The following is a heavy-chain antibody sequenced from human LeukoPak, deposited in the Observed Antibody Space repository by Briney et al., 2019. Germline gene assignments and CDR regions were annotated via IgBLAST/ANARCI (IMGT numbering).Heavy chain of an antibody. CDR1: GGSFSAFY. CDR2: ISPSGST. V-gene: IGHV4-34*01. Sequence: SETLSLTCGVYGGSFSAFYWTWIRQPPGEGLEWIGEISPSGSTNYNPSLKSRVTISVDSSQIQLSLRVSSVTAADTAVYFCAGIEMATTKFAYWGQGALVTVSS. CDR3: AGIEMATTKFAY. D-gene: IGHD1-1*01. J-gene: IGHJ4*02.